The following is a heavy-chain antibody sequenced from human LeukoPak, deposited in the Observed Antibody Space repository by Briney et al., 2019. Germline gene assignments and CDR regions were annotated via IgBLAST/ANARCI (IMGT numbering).Heavy chain of an antibody. CDR1: GFTFSDYY. CDR3: ARDYYDSSGYYYFDY. CDR2: ISSSGSTI. Sequence: GGSLRLSCAASGFTFSDYYMSWIRQAPGKGLEWVSYISSSGSTIYYADSVKGRFTVSRDNAKNSLYLQMNSLRAEDTAVYYCARDYYDSSGYYYFDYWGQGTLVTVSS. D-gene: IGHD3-22*01. J-gene: IGHJ4*02. V-gene: IGHV3-11*04.